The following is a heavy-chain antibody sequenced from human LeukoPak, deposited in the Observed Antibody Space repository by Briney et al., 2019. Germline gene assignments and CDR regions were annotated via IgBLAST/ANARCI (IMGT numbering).Heavy chain of an antibody. J-gene: IGHJ4*02. Sequence: SVKVSCKASGFTFTSSAVQWVRQARGQRLEWIGWIVVGSGNTNYAQKFQERVTITRDMSTSTAYMELSSLRSEDTAVYYCAAVAGITMVRGDYWGRGTLVTVSS. CDR1: GFTFTSSA. CDR2: IVVGSGNT. CDR3: AAVAGITMVRGDY. D-gene: IGHD3-10*01. V-gene: IGHV1-58*01.